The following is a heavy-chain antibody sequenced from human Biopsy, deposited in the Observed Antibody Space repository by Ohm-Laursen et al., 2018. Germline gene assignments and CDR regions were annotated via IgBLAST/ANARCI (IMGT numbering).Heavy chain of an antibody. Sequence: SDTLSLTCTVSGDSLSSGPDNWSWIRQPPGQGLEYIGFIYSGGNTNYNPSLQNRVTMSVDTSKNQFSLKLSSVIAADTAVYYCARGRRTSGWPYFANWGQGTLVTVSS. V-gene: IGHV4-61*01. J-gene: IGHJ4*02. D-gene: IGHD6-19*01. CDR1: GDSLSSGPDN. CDR2: IYSGGNT. CDR3: ARGRRTSGWPYFAN.